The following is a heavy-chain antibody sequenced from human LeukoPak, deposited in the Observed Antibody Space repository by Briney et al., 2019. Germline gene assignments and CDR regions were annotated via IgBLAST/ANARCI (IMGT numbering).Heavy chain of an antibody. CDR3: ARAYDSGYDSDTPYFDY. CDR1: GYTFTSYG. V-gene: IGHV1-18*01. J-gene: IGHJ4*02. Sequence: ASVKVSCKASGYTFTSYGISWVRQAPGQGLEWMGWISAYNGNTNYAQKLQGRVTMTTDTSTSTAYMELRSLRSDDTAVYYCARAYDSGYDSDTPYFDYWGQGTLVTVSS. CDR2: ISAYNGNT. D-gene: IGHD5-12*01.